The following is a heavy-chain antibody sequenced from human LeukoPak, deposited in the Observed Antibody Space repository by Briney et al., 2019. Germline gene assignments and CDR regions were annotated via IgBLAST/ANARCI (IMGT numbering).Heavy chain of an antibody. CDR2: ISSNGGST. Sequence: GGSLRLSCAASGFTFSSYAMHWVRQAPGKGLEYVSAISSNGGSTYYANSVKGRFTISRDNSKNTPYLQMGSLRAEDMAVYYCARSVTTVTTGLDYWGQGTLVTVSS. D-gene: IGHD4-17*01. CDR1: GFTFSSYA. V-gene: IGHV3-64*01. CDR3: ARSVTTVTTGLDY. J-gene: IGHJ4*02.